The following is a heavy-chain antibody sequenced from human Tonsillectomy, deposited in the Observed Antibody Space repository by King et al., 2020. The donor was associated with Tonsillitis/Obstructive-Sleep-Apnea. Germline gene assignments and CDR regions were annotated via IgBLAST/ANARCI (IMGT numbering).Heavy chain of an antibody. J-gene: IGHJ5*02. CDR3: ARGGTVTTPIQFDP. D-gene: IGHD4-11*01. Sequence: QLVQSGAEVKKPGASVKVSCKASGYTFIDYYIHWVRQAPGQGLEWMGWINPNSGATNYAQKFQGRVTMTRDTSVNTAYMELSRLRSEDMAVYYCARGGTVTTPIQFDPCGQGTLVTASS. V-gene: IGHV1-2*02. CDR2: INPNSGAT. CDR1: GYTFIDYY.